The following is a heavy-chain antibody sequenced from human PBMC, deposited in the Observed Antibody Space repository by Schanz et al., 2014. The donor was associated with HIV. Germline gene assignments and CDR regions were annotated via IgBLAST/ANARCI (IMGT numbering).Heavy chain of an antibody. CDR1: GFTFRSYG. CDR3: ARDNRGDYYLDS. Sequence: QVQLVESGGGVVQPGRSLRLSCAASGFTFRSYGMHWVRQAPGKGLEWVAILWFDGSIDYYVDSVKGRFTISRDNSKNTLFLQMNSLSPEDTGIYYCARDNRGDYYLDSWGQGTLVTVSS. V-gene: IGHV3-33*08. CDR2: LWFDGSID. J-gene: IGHJ1*01. D-gene: IGHD4-17*01.